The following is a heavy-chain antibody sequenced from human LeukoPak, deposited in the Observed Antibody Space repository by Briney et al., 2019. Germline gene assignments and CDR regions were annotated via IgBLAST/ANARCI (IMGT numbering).Heavy chain of an antibody. Sequence: GGSLRLSCAASGFTVSSNYMSWVHQAPGKGLEWVSVIYSGGSTYYADSVKGRFTISRDNSKNTLYLQMNSLRAEDTAVYYCARDDYSNPSAIAWGQGTLVTVSS. CDR2: IYSGGST. V-gene: IGHV3-53*01. D-gene: IGHD4-11*01. J-gene: IGHJ5*02. CDR1: GFTVSSNY. CDR3: ARDDYSNPSAIA.